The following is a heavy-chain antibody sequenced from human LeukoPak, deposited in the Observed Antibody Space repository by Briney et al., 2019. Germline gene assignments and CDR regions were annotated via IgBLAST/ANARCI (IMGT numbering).Heavy chain of an antibody. D-gene: IGHD3-9*01. CDR2: FSGSGGST. CDR1: GFTFSSYA. J-gene: IGHJ4*02. CDR3: ARDFDRYYFDY. Sequence: GGSLRLSCAASGFTFSSYAMSWVRQAPGKGLECISGFSGSGGSTYYADSVKGRFTISRDNAKNTLYLQMNSLRAEDTAMYYCARDFDRYYFDYWGQGTLVTVSS. V-gene: IGHV3-23*01.